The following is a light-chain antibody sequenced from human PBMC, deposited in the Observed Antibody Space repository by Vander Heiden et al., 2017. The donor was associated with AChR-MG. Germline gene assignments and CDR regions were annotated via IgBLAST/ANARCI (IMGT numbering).Light chain of an antibody. CDR2: STN. V-gene: IGLV8-61*01. Sequence: QTVVTQEPSFSVSPAGTVILTCGLSSGSVSSPYYPSWYQQTPGQAPRTLVFSTNTRSSGVPERFSGSILGNKAALTITGAQAHDESEYYCLLYMGSGVWVFGGGTKLTVL. CDR1: SGSVSSPYY. J-gene: IGLJ3*02. CDR3: LLYMGSGVWV.